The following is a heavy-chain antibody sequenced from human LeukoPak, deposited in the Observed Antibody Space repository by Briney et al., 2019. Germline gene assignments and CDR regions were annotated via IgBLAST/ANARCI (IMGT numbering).Heavy chain of an antibody. Sequence: GGSLRLSCAASGFTFSSYAMSWVRQAPGKGLEWVSALSGSGANTYYADSVKGRFTISRDNSKNTLYLQVNSLRAEDTAVYYCAKGVXCSXGTCYSGHGMDVWGQGTTVTVSS. CDR3: AKGVXCSXGTCYSGHGMDV. V-gene: IGHV3-23*01. CDR2: LSGSGANT. D-gene: IGHD2-15*01. J-gene: IGHJ6*02. CDR1: GFTFSSYA.